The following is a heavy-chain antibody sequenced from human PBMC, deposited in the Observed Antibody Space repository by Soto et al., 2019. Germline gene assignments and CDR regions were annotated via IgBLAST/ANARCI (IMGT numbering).Heavy chain of an antibody. CDR3: ARGTIVARQHLDY. D-gene: IGHD6-6*01. CDR1: GFTFRSYA. V-gene: IGHV3-30*03. Sequence: GGSLSLSCAASGFTFRSYARHWARQAPGKGLEWVTVISIRGGDEYYAESVRGRFTISRDDSKNTLYLQMDSLRVEDTAVYYCARGTIVARQHLDYWGQGTLVTVSS. J-gene: IGHJ4*02. CDR2: ISIRGGDE.